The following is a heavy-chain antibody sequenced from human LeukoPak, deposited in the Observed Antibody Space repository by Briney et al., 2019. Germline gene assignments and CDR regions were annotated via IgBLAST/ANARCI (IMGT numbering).Heavy chain of an antibody. Sequence: SETLSLTCAVSGGSISSSNWWSWVRQPPGKGLEWIGEIYHSGNTDYNPSLKSRVTISVDKSKNQFSLKLTSVTAADTAVYYCARDLFPLYYGAGDYWGQGTLVTVSS. V-gene: IGHV4-4*02. J-gene: IGHJ4*02. CDR3: ARDLFPLYYGAGDY. CDR1: GGSISSSNW. CDR2: IYHSGNT. D-gene: IGHD4-17*01.